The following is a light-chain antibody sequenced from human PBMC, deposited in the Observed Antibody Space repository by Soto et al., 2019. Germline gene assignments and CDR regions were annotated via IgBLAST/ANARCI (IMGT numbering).Light chain of an antibody. CDR1: QGVSHY. Sequence: DIQLTQSPSFLSASEGDRVTITCRASQGVSHYFAWYQVLPGKAPQLLIYGAYTLQSGVPSRFRGSGTGTEFTLTISSLQPEDSATYCCHQLFTFPLTFAGVTKVEIK. J-gene: IGKJ4*01. V-gene: IGKV1-9*01. CDR3: HQLFTFPLT. CDR2: GAY.